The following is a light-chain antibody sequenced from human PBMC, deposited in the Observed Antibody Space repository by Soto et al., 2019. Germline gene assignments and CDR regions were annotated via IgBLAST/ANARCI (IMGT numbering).Light chain of an antibody. CDR1: QSVSNNY. J-gene: IGKJ1*01. V-gene: IGKV3-20*01. CDR2: GAS. CDR3: QQYEAVVT. Sequence: EIVLTQSPGTLSLSPGDRATLSCRASQSVSNNYFAWYQQKPGRALRLLIDGASTRATGIPDRFSGSGSGTDFTLTISRLEPEDVAVYYCQQYEAVVTFGQGTKVDIK.